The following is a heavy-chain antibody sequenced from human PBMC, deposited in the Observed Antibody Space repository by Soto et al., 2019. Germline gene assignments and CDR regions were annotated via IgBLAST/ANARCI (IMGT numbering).Heavy chain of an antibody. D-gene: IGHD5-18*01. CDR1: GGSISSYY. J-gene: IGHJ3*02. CDR3: ARRGYEYAFDI. V-gene: IGHV4-59*08. Sequence: SETLSLTCTISGGSISSYYWSWIRQPPGKGLEWIGYISYSGSTNYNPSLKSRVTISVDTSKNQFSLKLSSVTAADTAVYYCARRGYEYAFDIWGQGTMVTV. CDR2: ISYSGST.